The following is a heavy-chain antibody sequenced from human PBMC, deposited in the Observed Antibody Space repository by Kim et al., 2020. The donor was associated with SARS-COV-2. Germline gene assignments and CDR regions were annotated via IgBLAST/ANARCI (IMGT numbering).Heavy chain of an antibody. V-gene: IGHV4-59*13. CDR1: GGSISSYY. J-gene: IGHJ4*02. CDR2: IYYSGST. CDR3: ARGGSSWHLLPNFDY. D-gene: IGHD6-13*01. Sequence: SETLSLTCTVSGGSISSYYWSWIRQPPGKGLEWIGYIYYSGSTNYNPSLKSRVTISVDTSKNQFSLKLSSVTAADTAVYYCARGGSSWHLLPNFDYWGQGTLVTVSS.